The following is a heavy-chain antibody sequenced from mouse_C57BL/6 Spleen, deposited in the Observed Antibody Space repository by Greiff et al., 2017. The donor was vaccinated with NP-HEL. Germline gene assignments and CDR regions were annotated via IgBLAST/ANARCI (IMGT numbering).Heavy chain of an antibody. CDR3: AREDYDRHWYFDV. D-gene: IGHD2-4*01. CDR2: IYPGSGST. CDR1: GYTFTSYW. J-gene: IGHJ1*03. Sequence: QVQLQQSGAELVKPGASVKMSCKASGYTFTSYWITWVKQRPGQGLEWIGDIYPGSGSTNYNEKFKSKATLTVDTSSSTAYMQLSSLTSEDSAVYYCAREDYDRHWYFDVWGTGTTVTVSS. V-gene: IGHV1-55*01.